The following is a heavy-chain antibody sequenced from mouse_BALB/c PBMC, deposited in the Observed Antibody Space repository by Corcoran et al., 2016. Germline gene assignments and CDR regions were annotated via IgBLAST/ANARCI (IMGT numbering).Heavy chain of an antibody. V-gene: IGHV1-18*01. CDR2: INPNNGGT. CDR1: GSTFTDYN. Sequence: EVLPQQSGLELVKPGASVKRPCKASGSTFTDYNIDPVKRCHGKSLEWIGDINPNNGGTIYNQKFKGKATLTVDKASSTAYMELRSLTSEDTAVYYCARSPYYDGSSYWYRDVWGAGPTVTVSS. D-gene: IGHD1-1*01. J-gene: IGHJ1*01. CDR3: ARSPYYDGSSYWYRDV.